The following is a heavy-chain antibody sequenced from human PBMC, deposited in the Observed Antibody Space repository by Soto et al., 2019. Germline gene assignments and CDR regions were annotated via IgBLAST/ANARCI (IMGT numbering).Heavy chain of an antibody. V-gene: IGHV3-48*01. CDR3: ARVVHYYGSGSYYGPYFDY. J-gene: IGHJ4*02. D-gene: IGHD3-10*01. CDR2: ISSGSRTI. Sequence: PGGSLRLSCAASGLTFSICHMNWVRQAPGKGLEWVSYISSGSRTIFYADSVNGRFTISRDNAKNSLYLQMNSLRAEDTAVYYCARVVHYYGSGSYYGPYFDYWGQGTLVTVSS. CDR1: GLTFSICH.